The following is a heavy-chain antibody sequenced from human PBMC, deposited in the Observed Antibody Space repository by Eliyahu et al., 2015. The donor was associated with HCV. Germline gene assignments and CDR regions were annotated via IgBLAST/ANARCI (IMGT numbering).Heavy chain of an antibody. Sequence: EVQLLESGGGLVQPGGSLRLSXAXSGXTFSXYAMXWVRQAPGKGLEWVSAISGSGGSTYYADSVKGRFTISRDNSKNTLYLQMNSLRAEDTAVYYCAKYSWELLSAFDIWGQGTMVTVSS. CDR2: ISGSGGST. J-gene: IGHJ3*02. D-gene: IGHD1-26*01. CDR1: GXTFSXYA. V-gene: IGHV3-23*01. CDR3: AKYSWELLSAFDI.